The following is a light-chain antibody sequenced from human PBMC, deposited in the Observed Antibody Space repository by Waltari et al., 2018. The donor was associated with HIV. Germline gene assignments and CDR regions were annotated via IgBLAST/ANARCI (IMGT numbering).Light chain of an antibody. Sequence: QSVLTQPPSSSWTPGQRVTISCSGSSSNIGCNYVYWYQQVPGTAPKILIYRQNRRPSGVRDRFSGAKSGTSASPAICGLRSEDEADYYCAAWDDSLGGWVFGGGTKLTVL. V-gene: IGLV1-47*01. CDR1: SSNIGCNY. CDR2: RQN. J-gene: IGLJ3*02. CDR3: AAWDDSLGGWV.